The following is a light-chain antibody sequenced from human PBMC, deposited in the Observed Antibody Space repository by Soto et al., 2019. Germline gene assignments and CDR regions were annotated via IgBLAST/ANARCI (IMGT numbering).Light chain of an antibody. CDR3: QQYGSSPIT. V-gene: IGKV3-20*01. Sequence: EIVMTQYPATQSVSPGGRATLSSRASQSVSSNLAWYQQKPGQAPRLLIYGASTRATGIPDRFSGSGSGTDFTLTISRLEPEDFAVYYCQQYGSSPITFGQGTRLEIK. CDR2: GAS. CDR1: QSVSSN. J-gene: IGKJ5*01.